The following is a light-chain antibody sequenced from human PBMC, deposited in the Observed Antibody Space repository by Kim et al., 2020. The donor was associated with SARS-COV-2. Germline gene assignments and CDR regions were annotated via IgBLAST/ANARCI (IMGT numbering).Light chain of an antibody. CDR1: SLRSYY. CDR3: QSRDSSDKVV. V-gene: IGLV3-19*01. J-gene: IGLJ2*01. Sequence: SSELTQDPAVSVALGQTVRITCQGDSLRSYYASWNQQKPGQAPVLVIYGKNNRPSGIPDRFFGSSSGNTASLTITGAQAEDEADYYCQSRDSSDKVVFGGGTQLTVL. CDR2: GKN.